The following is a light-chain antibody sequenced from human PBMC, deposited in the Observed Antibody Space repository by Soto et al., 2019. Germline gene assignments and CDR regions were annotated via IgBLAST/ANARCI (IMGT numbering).Light chain of an antibody. V-gene: IGKV1-5*01. CDR2: GAS. CDR1: QSISNW. J-gene: IGKJ2*01. CDR3: QLYNSYSLF. Sequence: DIQMTQSPSTLSASVGDRVTITCRASQSISNWLAWYQQKPGKAPKLLIYGASSVERGVPSRFSGSGSGTEFALTISSRQPDDFATYYCQLYNSYSLFFGQGTKREIK.